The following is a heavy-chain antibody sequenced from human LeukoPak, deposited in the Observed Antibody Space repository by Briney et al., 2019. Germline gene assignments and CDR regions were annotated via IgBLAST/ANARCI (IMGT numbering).Heavy chain of an antibody. Sequence: ASVKVSCKATSRISWVRQAPGQGLEWMGWIGTYGGDTYYAQKFQGRITVTTDTSTSTVYMELRNLRSDDTAVYYCTRHALYDTEIFDYWGQGTLVTVSS. D-gene: IGHD3-22*01. CDR2: IGTYGGDT. CDR1: TSR. CDR3: TRHALYDTEIFDY. J-gene: IGHJ4*02. V-gene: IGHV1-18*01.